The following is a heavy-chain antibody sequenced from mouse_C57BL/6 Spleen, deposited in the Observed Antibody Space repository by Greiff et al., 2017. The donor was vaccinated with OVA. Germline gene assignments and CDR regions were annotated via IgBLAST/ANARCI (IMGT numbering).Heavy chain of an antibody. D-gene: IGHD2-10*01. CDR2: ISDGGSYT. CDR1: GFTFSSYA. CDR3: ARDTYYGNYRKSVYFDV. V-gene: IGHV5-4*01. J-gene: IGHJ1*03. Sequence: EVQGVESGGGLVKPGGSLKLSCAASGFTFSSYAMSWVRQTPEKRLEWVATISDGGSYTYYPDNVKGRFTISRDNAKNNLYLQMSQLKSEDTAMYYCARDTYYGNYRKSVYFDVWGTGTTVTVSS.